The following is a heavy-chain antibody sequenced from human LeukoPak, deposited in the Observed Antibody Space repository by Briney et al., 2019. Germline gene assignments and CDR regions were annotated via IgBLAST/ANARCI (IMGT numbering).Heavy chain of an antibody. CDR3: AARAIAARPYYLDY. D-gene: IGHD6-6*01. CDR1: GFTFSRFW. J-gene: IGHJ4*02. Sequence: GGSLRLSCAASGFTFSRFWMSWVRQAPGKGLEWVANINPDGSEKYHVDSVKGRFTISRDNAKNSLHLQMNSLRAEDTAVYYCAARAIAARPYYLDYWGQGTLVTVSS. V-gene: IGHV3-7*01. CDR2: INPDGSEK.